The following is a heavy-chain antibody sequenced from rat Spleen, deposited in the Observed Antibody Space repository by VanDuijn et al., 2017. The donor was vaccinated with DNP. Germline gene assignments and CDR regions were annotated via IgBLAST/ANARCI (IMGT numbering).Heavy chain of an antibody. CDR2: ISNTGDHT. Sequence: EVQLVESGGGPVQPGRSLKLSCVASGFIFSNYWMTWIRQAPGKGLEWVASISNTGDHTYSSDSVKGRFSLSRDNAKSTLYLQMDSLRSEDTASYYCARHQIEFTVVRYFDFCGQGIMVTVSS. V-gene: IGHV5-31*01. CDR3: ARHQIEFTVVRYFDF. D-gene: IGHD1-1*01. CDR1: GFIFSNYW. J-gene: IGHJ2*01.